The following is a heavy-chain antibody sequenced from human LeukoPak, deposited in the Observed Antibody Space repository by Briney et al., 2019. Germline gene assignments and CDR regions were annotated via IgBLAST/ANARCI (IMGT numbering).Heavy chain of an antibody. CDR2: INPNSGGT. CDR3: ARVWPGSSSWLYYYCGMDV. J-gene: IGHJ6*02. V-gene: IGHV1-2*02. Sequence: GASVKVSCKASGYTFTGYYMHWVRQAPGQGLEWMGWINPNSGGTNYAQKFQGRVTMTRDASISTAYMELSRLRSDDTAVYYCARVWPGSSSWLYYYCGMDVWGQGTTVTVSS. CDR1: GYTFTGYY. D-gene: IGHD6-13*01.